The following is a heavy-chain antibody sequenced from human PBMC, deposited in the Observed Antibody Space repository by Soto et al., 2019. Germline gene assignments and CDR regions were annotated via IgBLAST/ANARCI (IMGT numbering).Heavy chain of an antibody. CDR2: FDPEDGET. Sequence: EASVKVSCKVSGYTLTELSMHWVRQAPGKGLEWMGGFDPEDGETIYAQKFQGRVTMTEDTSTDTAYMELSSLRSEDTAVYYCATLTPYCTNGVCTFDCWGQGTLVTVSS. V-gene: IGHV1-24*01. D-gene: IGHD2-8*01. J-gene: IGHJ4*02. CDR1: GYTLTELS. CDR3: ATLTPYCTNGVCTFDC.